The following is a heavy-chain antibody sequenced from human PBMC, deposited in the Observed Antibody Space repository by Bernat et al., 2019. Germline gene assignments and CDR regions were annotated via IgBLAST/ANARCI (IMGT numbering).Heavy chain of an antibody. CDR2: ISGSGGST. Sequence: VQLVESGGGVVQPGRSLRLSCAASGFTFSSYAMHWVRQAPGKGLEWVSAISGSGGSTYYADSVKGRFTISRDNSKNTLYLQMNSLRAEDTAVYYCAKGRGIAVAGFDYWGQGTLVTVSS. D-gene: IGHD6-19*01. J-gene: IGHJ4*02. CDR3: AKGRGIAVAGFDY. CDR1: GFTFSSYA. V-gene: IGHV3-23*04.